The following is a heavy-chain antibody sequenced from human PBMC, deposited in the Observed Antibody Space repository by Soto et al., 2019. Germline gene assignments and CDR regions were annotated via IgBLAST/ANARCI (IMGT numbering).Heavy chain of an antibody. V-gene: IGHV1-69*10. CDR1: GGTFSSYA. J-gene: IGHJ6*02. CDR3: ARSHYGDNPFGYYGRDV. CDR2: IIPILGIA. Sequence: ASVKVSCKASGGTFSSYAISWVRQAPGQGLEWMGGIIPILGIANYAQKFQGRVTITADKSTSTAYMELSSLRSEDTAVYYCARSHYGDNPFGYYGRDVWGQGTTVTVSS. D-gene: IGHD4-17*01.